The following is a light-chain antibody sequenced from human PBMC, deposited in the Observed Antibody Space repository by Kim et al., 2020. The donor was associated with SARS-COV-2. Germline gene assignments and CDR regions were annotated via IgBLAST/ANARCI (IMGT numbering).Light chain of an antibody. CDR2: TAS. V-gene: IGKV1-12*01. J-gene: IGKJ1*01. Sequence: SVGDRVTITCRASQDISNWLAWYQQKPGKAPKLLIYTASTLQSGVPSRFSGSGSGTDFTLTISSLQPEDFASYYCQQANSVPRTFGQGTKVDIK. CDR3: QQANSVPRT. CDR1: QDISNW.